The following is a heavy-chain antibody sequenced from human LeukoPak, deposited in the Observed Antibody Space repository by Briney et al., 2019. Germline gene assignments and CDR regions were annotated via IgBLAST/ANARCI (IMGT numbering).Heavy chain of an antibody. V-gene: IGHV1-18*01. D-gene: IGHD2-2*01. Sequence: ASVKVSCKASGNTFTSYGTSWVRQAPGQGLEWMGWISAYNGNTNYAQKLQGRVTMNTDTSTSTAYMELRSLRSDDTAVYYCASEVAYCSSTSCYGGGGNWFDPWGQGTLVTVSS. J-gene: IGHJ5*02. CDR1: GNTFTSYG. CDR2: ISAYNGNT. CDR3: ASEVAYCSSTSCYGGGGNWFDP.